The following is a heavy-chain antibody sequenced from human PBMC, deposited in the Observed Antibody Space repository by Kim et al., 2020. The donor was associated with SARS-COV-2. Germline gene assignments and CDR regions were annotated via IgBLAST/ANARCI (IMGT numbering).Heavy chain of an antibody. V-gene: IGHV4-4*02. CDR2: IYHSGST. CDR1: GGSISSSNW. CDR3: ARDPTTRGSGSYSYWYFEL. J-gene: IGHJ2*01. D-gene: IGHD3-10*01. Sequence: SETLSLTCAVSGGSISSSNWWSWVRQPPGKGLEWIGEIYHSGSTNYNPSLKSRVTISVDKSKNQFSLKLSSVTAADTAVYYCARDPTTRGSGSYSYWYFELWGRGTLGSVSS.